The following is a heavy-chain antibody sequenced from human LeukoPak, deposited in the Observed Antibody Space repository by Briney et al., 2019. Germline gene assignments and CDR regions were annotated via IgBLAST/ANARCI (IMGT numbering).Heavy chain of an antibody. CDR1: GFTFSSYA. CDR3: ARAGVQQQLVPVYFDY. Sequence: PGRSLRLSCAASGFTFSSYAMHWVRQAPGKGLEWVAVISYDGSNKYYADSVKGRFTISRDNSKSTLYLQMNSLRAEDTAVYYCARAGVQQQLVPVYFDYWGQGTLVTVSS. V-gene: IGHV3-30-3*01. J-gene: IGHJ4*02. CDR2: ISYDGSNK. D-gene: IGHD6-13*01.